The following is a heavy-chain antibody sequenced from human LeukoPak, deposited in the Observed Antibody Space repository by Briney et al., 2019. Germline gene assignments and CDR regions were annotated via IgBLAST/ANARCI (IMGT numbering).Heavy chain of an antibody. CDR1: GDSFSSSSYY. CDR2: INYSGTT. Sequence: SETLSLTCSVSGDSFSSSSYYWGWIRQPPGKGLEWIGSINYSGTTYYNPSLKSRVTISVDTSKNQFSLRLSSVTVADTAVYYCASTDTYYYDSSGYHPRGWGQGTLVTVSS. V-gene: IGHV4-39*01. D-gene: IGHD3-22*01. J-gene: IGHJ4*02. CDR3: ASTDTYYYDSSGYHPRG.